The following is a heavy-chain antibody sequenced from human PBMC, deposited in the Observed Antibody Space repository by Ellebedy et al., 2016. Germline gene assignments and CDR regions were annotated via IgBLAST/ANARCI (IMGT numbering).Heavy chain of an antibody. CDR3: ARSAAAGIDYYYYYMDV. CDR1: GYSFTSYW. V-gene: IGHV5-51*01. Sequence: GESLKISCKGSGYSFTSYWIGWVRQMPGKGLEWMGIIYPGDSDTRYSPSFQGQVTISADKSISTAYLQWSSLKASDTAMYYCARSAAAGIDYYYYYMDVWGKGTTVTVSS. J-gene: IGHJ6*03. D-gene: IGHD6-13*01. CDR2: IYPGDSDT.